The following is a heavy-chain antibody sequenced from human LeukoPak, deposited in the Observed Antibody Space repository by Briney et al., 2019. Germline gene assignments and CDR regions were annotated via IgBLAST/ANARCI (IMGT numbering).Heavy chain of an antibody. V-gene: IGHV4-31*03. Sequence: PSETLSLTCTVSGGSISSGGYYWSWIRQHPGKGLEWIGYIYYSGSTYYNPSLKSRVTISVDTSKNQFSLKLSSVTAADTAVYYCARRSYYYDSSGYSYAFDIWGQGTMVTVSS. J-gene: IGHJ3*02. CDR1: GGSISSGGYY. CDR3: ARRSYYYDSSGYSYAFDI. CDR2: IYYSGST. D-gene: IGHD3-22*01.